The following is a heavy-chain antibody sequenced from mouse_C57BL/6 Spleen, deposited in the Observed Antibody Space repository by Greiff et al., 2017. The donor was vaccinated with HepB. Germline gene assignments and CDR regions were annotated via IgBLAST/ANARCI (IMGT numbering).Heavy chain of an antibody. V-gene: IGHV7-1*01. CDR3: ARDAGYYDDGWYFDV. D-gene: IGHD2-4*01. CDR1: GFTFSDFY. CDR2: SRNKANDYTT. Sequence: EVKLVESGGGLVQSGRSLRLSCATSGFTFSDFYMEWVRHAPGKGLEWIAASRNKANDYTTEYSASVKGRFIVSRDTSQRIPYLQMNARRAEDTAIYYCARDAGYYDDGWYFDVWGTGTTVTVSS. J-gene: IGHJ1*03.